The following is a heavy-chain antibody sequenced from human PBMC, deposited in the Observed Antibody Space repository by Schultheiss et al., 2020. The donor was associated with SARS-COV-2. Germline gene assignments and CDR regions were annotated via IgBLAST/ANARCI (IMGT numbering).Heavy chain of an antibody. V-gene: IGHV4-31*03. CDR2: IYYSGST. Sequence: SETLSLTCTVSGYSISSGYYWSWIRQHPGKGLEWIGYIYYSGSTYYNPSLKSRVTISVDTSKNQFSLKLNSVTAADTAVYYCARTIRITIFGVVQYFDYWGQGTLVTVSS. D-gene: IGHD3-3*01. CDR1: GYSISSGYY. J-gene: IGHJ4*02. CDR3: ARTIRITIFGVVQYFDY.